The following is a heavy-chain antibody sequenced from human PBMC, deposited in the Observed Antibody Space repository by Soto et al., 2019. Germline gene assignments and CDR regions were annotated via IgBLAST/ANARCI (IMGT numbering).Heavy chain of an antibody. Sequence: QVQLQESGPGLVKPSETLSLTCTVSGGSVSGGSYCWSWIRQPPGKGLECIGYVYNSGSTTYNPSLTCRVTIPVDTSKNQFSLGLSSVTAAETAVYYCARVPLTTYFDLWGRGTLVTVSS. CDR1: GGSVSGGSYC. J-gene: IGHJ2*01. D-gene: IGHD3-9*01. CDR3: ARVPLTTYFDL. V-gene: IGHV4-61*01. CDR2: VYNSGST.